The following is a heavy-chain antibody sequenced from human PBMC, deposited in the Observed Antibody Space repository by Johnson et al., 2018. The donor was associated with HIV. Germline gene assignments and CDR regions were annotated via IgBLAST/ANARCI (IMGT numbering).Heavy chain of an antibody. J-gene: IGHJ3*02. CDR1: GFTFSTYG. V-gene: IGHV3-30*02. Sequence: QVQLVESGGGLVKPWGSLRLSCAASGFTFSTYGMHWVRQVPGKGLEWVANINHDVSAIQYADSVKGRFTISRDNTKNTLDMQMNSRRAEATAVYYCTPLGGYTPGCCDIWGQGTMVTVSS. CDR2: INHDVSAI. D-gene: IGHD3-16*02. CDR3: TPLGGYTPGCCDI.